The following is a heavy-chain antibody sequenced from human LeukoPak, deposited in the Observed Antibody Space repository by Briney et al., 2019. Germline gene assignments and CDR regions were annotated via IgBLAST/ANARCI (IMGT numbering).Heavy chain of an antibody. Sequence: SVKVSCKASGGTFSSYGISWVRQAPGQGLEWMGGIIPIFGTANYAQKFQGRVTITTDESTSTAYMELSSLRSEDTAVYYCARGDQLLYSFDYWGQGTLVTVSS. D-gene: IGHD2-2*01. CDR1: GGTFSSYG. CDR2: IIPIFGTA. CDR3: ARGDQLLYSFDY. J-gene: IGHJ4*02. V-gene: IGHV1-69*05.